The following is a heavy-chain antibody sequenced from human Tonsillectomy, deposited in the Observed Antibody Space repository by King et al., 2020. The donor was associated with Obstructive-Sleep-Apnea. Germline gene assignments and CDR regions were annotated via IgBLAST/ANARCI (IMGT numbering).Heavy chain of an antibody. Sequence: VQLVESGGGLVQPGRSLRLSCCASGFTFGDYGMSWFRQAPGKGLEWVGFIKSKDYGGTTQYAAPVKGRFTISRDDSESIAYLQMNSLKTEDTAVYYCTREGGDDWDKTWFDPWGQGTLVSVSS. V-gene: IGHV3-49*03. CDR1: GFTFGDYG. J-gene: IGHJ5*02. D-gene: IGHD2-21*02. CDR3: TREGGDDWDKTWFDP. CDR2: IKSKDYGGTT.